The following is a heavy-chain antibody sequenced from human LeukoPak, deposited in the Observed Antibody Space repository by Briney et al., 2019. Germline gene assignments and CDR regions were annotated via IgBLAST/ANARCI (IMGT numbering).Heavy chain of an antibody. J-gene: IGHJ4*02. D-gene: IGHD2-2*02. Sequence: ASVKVSCKASGYTFSNYYMHWVRQVPGQGLEWMGWINPNSGGTNYAQKFQGRVTMTRDTSISTAYMELSRLRSDDTAVYYCARDIRPYYFDYWGQGTLVTVSS. CDR2: INPNSGGT. CDR3: ARDIRPYYFDY. V-gene: IGHV1-2*02. CDR1: GYTFSNYY.